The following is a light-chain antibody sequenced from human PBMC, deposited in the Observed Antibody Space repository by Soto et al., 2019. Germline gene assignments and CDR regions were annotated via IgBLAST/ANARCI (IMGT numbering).Light chain of an antibody. Sequence: QSALTQPASVSGSPGQSITISCTEASSDIDGYNYVSWYQQHPVKAPKLIIYDVTNRPSGVSNRFSGSKSGNTASLTISGLQAEDEADYYCSSYTSSSTYVFGTGIKVTVL. J-gene: IGLJ1*01. V-gene: IGLV2-14*01. CDR2: DVT. CDR3: SSYTSSSTYV. CDR1: SSDIDGYNY.